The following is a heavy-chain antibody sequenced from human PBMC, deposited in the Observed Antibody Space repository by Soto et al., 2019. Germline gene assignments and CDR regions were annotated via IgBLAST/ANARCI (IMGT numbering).Heavy chain of an antibody. Sequence: SVKVSCKASGGTFGSYAISWVRQAPGQGLEWMGGIIPIFGTANYAQKFQGRVTITADESTSTAYMELSSLRSEDTAVYYCASLSGYCSSTSCWNWFDPWGQGTLVTVSS. CDR1: GGTFGSYA. CDR2: IIPIFGTA. D-gene: IGHD2-2*01. J-gene: IGHJ5*02. V-gene: IGHV1-69*13. CDR3: ASLSGYCSSTSCWNWFDP.